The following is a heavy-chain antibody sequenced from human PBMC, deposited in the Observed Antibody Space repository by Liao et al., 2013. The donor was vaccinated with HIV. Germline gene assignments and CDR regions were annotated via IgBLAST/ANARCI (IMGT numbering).Heavy chain of an antibody. CDR1: GAPVHGGGFY. J-gene: IGHJ4*02. CDR2: IYNAVTT. D-gene: IGHD2-8*01. V-gene: IGHV4-61*02. Sequence: QVQLQESGPGLVKPSQTLSLTCTISGAPVHGGGFYWTWIRQPAGKGLEWVGHIYNAVTTSYSPSLKDRVAMSLDTSKNHFSLEMNSVTAADTAIYYCAAGGPTYGRSAVFAFWGQGILATVSS. CDR3: AAGGPTYGRSAVFAF.